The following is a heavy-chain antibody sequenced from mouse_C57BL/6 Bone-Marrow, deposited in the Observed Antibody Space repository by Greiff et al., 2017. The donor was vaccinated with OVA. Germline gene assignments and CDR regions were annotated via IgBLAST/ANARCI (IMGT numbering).Heavy chain of an antibody. J-gene: IGHJ2*01. CDR3: ARCDYLDY. CDR2: INPNNGGT. CDR1: GYTFTDYY. V-gene: IGHV1-26*01. Sequence: EVQLQQSGPELVKPGASVKISCKASGYTFTDYYMNWVKQSHGKSLEWIGDINPNNGGTSYNQKFKGKATLTVDKSSSTAYMELRSLTSKDSAVYYCARCDYLDYWGQGTTLTVSS.